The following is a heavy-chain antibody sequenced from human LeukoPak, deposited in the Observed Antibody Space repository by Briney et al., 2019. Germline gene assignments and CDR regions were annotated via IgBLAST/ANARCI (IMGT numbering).Heavy chain of an antibody. CDR3: ARPPFRGYCNAISRSSRFDD. CDR2: ISSGGDVS. V-gene: IGHV3-23*01. D-gene: IGHD2-15*01. J-gene: IGHJ4*02. CDR1: GCTFSSYA. Sequence: GGSLRLSCADSGCTFSSYAMSWVRQAPGKALEWVSAISSGGDVSHYADSVKGRFTISRDNSNNTVYLQMDSLRVDDTAVYYCARPPFRGYCNAISRSSRFDDWGQGGLVAVSS.